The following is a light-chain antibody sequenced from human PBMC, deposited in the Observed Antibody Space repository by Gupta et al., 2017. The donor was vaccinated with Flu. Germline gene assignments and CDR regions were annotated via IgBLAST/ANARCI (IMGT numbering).Light chain of an antibody. CDR1: QSVFYSTNNKNY. J-gene: IGKJ2*01. CDR3: QQYYTTPMYT. CDR2: WAS. Sequence: DIVMTQSPDSLAVPLGETATINCKSSQSVFYSTNNKNYLAWYQQKAGQPPKLLIYWASTREAGVPGRFSGSGSGTDFTLTISTRQAEDAAIYYCQQYYTTPMYTFGQGTKLEIK. V-gene: IGKV4-1*01.